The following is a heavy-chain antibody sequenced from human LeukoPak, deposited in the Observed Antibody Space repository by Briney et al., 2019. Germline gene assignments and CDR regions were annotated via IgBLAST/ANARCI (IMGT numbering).Heavy chain of an antibody. CDR3: ARGGYSGSYYPYFDY. Sequence: PSQTLSLTCTVSGGSISSGSYYWRWIRQPAGKGLEWIGRIYTSGSTNYNPSLKSRVTISVDTSKNQFSLKLSSVTAADTAVYYCARGGYSGSYYPYFDYWGQGTLVTVSS. V-gene: IGHV4-61*02. J-gene: IGHJ4*02. CDR2: IYTSGST. D-gene: IGHD1-26*01. CDR1: GGSISSGSYY.